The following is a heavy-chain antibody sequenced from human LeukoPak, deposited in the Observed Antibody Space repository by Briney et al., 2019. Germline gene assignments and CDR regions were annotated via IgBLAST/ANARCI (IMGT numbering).Heavy chain of an antibody. Sequence: SETLSLTCTVSGGSISSSSYYWGWIRQPPGKGLEWIGSIYYSGSTYYNPSLKSRVTISVDTSKNQFSLKLSSVTAADTAVYYCARQWRDSSSSCFDYWGQGTLVTVSS. V-gene: IGHV4-39*01. J-gene: IGHJ4*02. CDR1: GGSISSSSYY. D-gene: IGHD6-6*01. CDR2: IYYSGST. CDR3: ARQWRDSSSSCFDY.